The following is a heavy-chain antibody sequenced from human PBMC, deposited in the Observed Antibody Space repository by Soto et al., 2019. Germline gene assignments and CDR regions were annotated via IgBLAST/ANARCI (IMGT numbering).Heavy chain of an antibody. Sequence: SETLSLTCAVSGGSISSSNWWSWVRQPPGKGLEWIGEIYHSGSTNYNPSLKSRVTISVDKSKNQFSLKLSSVTAADTAVYYCARGRQGAAAGSRYYYYYGMDVWGQGTTVTVSS. CDR3: ARGRQGAAAGSRYYYYYGMDV. V-gene: IGHV4-4*02. CDR2: IYHSGST. J-gene: IGHJ6*02. CDR1: GGSISSSNW. D-gene: IGHD6-13*01.